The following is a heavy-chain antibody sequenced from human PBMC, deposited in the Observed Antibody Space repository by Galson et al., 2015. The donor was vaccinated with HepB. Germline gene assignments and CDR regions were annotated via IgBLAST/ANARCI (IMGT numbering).Heavy chain of an antibody. CDR2: ISYDGSNK. V-gene: IGHV3-30*18. Sequence: SLRLSCAASGFTFSSYGMHWVRQAPGKGLEWVAVISYDGSNKYYADSVKGRFTISRDNSKNTLYLQMNSLRAEDTAVYYCAKDHWPMDYGYGEPDYWGQGTLVTVSS. CDR1: GFTFSSYG. J-gene: IGHJ4*02. CDR3: AKDHWPMDYGYGEPDY. D-gene: IGHD4-17*01.